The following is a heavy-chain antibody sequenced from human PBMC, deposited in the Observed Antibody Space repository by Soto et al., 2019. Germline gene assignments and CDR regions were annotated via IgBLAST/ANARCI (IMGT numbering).Heavy chain of an antibody. CDR2: IIPIFGTA. Sequence: ASVKVSCKASGGTFSSYAITWVRQAPGQGLEWMGGIIPIFGTANYAQKFQARVTITADESTRTAYMELSSLRSEDTAVYYCARDRGPSSGYYPYWFDPWGQGTLVTVSS. D-gene: IGHD3-22*01. V-gene: IGHV1-69*13. J-gene: IGHJ5*02. CDR3: ARDRGPSSGYYPYWFDP. CDR1: GGTFSSYA.